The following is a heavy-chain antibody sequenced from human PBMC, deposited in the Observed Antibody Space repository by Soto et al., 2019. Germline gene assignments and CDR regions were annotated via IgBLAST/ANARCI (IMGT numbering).Heavy chain of an antibody. Sequence: ASVKVSCKASGYTFTSYAMHWVRQAPGQRLEWMRWINAGNGNTKYSQKFQGRVTITRDTSASTAYMELSSLRSEDTAVYYCARDHPSDYYDSSGPRFDPWGQGTLVTVSS. V-gene: IGHV1-3*01. CDR3: ARDHPSDYYDSSGPRFDP. CDR2: INAGNGNT. J-gene: IGHJ5*02. CDR1: GYTFTSYA. D-gene: IGHD3-22*01.